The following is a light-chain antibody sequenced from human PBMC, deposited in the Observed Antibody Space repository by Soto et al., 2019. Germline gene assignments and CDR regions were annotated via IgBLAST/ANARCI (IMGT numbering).Light chain of an antibody. CDR3: QVWDGSSDRV. CDR2: YDS. CDR1: NIGSKS. V-gene: IGLV3-21*04. J-gene: IGLJ2*01. Sequence: SYELTQPPSVSVAPGKTATITCGGNNIGSKSVHWYQQKPGQAPVLVIYYDSDRPSGIPERFSGSNSGNTATLTISRVEAGDEADYYCQVWDGSSDRVFGGGTKVTVL.